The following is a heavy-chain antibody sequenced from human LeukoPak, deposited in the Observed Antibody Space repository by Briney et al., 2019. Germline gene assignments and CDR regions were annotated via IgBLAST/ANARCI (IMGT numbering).Heavy chain of an antibody. J-gene: IGHJ2*01. D-gene: IGHD5-12*01. Sequence: GASVKVSCKASGYNFINYGISWVRQAPGQGLEWMGWTSGYNGNTKYAQRFQGRVTMTTDTSTSTVYMELRSLTSDDTAVYYCARDGVTTRYYFDLWGRGTLVTVSS. CDR2: TSGYNGNT. CDR3: ARDGVTTRYYFDL. V-gene: IGHV1-18*01. CDR1: GYNFINYG.